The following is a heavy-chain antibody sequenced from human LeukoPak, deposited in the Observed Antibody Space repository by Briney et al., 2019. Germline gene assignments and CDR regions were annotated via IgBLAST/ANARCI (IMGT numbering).Heavy chain of an antibody. CDR2: MNPNSGNT. D-gene: IGHD3-3*01. V-gene: IGHV1-8*03. CDR3: ARDLAFCAWYYDFWSGYYCRRWFDP. Sequence: ASVKVSCKASGYTFTSYDINWVRQATGQGLEWMGWMNPNSGNTGYAQKFQGRVTITRNTSISTAYMELSSLRPEDTAVYYCARDLAFCAWYYDFWSGYYCRRWFDPWGQGTLVTVSS. J-gene: IGHJ5*02. CDR1: GYTFTSYD.